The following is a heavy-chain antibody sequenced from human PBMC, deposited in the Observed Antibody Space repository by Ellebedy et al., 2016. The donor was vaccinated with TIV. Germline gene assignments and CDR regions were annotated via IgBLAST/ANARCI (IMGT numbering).Heavy chain of an antibody. D-gene: IGHD4-23*01. CDR2: IYPGDSDT. CDR3: ARRKGTTVVTNDAFDI. J-gene: IGHJ3*02. CDR1: GYGFTSYW. Sequence: GGSLRLSCKGSGYGFTSYWIGWVRQMPGKGLEWMGIIYPGDSDTRYSPSFQGQVTISADQSISTAYLQWSSLKASDTAMYYCARRKGTTVVTNDAFDIWGQGTMVTVSS. V-gene: IGHV5-51*01.